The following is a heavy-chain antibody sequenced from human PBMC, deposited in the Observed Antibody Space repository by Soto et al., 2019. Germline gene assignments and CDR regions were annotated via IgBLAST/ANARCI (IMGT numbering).Heavy chain of an antibody. J-gene: IGHJ3*02. V-gene: IGHV1-46*01. CDR1: GYTLTNFY. CDR3: ATSTEDDAFDI. D-gene: IGHD4-17*01. Sequence: ASVKVSCKASGYTLTNFYIHLVRQAPGQGLEWMGIINPNGGSTNYAHNFQGRVTMTRNTSTSTAYMDLSSLRSEDTAVYYCATSTEDDAFDIWGQGTMVTVSS. CDR2: INPNGGST.